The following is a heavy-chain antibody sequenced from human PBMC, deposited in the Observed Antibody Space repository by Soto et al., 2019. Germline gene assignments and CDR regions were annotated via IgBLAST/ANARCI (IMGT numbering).Heavy chain of an antibody. CDR1: GYTLTTYS. CDR2: MNPLNGDT. Sequence: ASVKVSCKASGYTLTTYSMHWVRQAPGQRLEWMGWMNPLNGDTKYSQRFQGRLTIIRDTSASTAYMELSSMRSEDTAIYYCARGNSGAFDIWGQGTMVTVSS. CDR3: ARGNSGAFDI. J-gene: IGHJ3*02. D-gene: IGHD6-19*01. V-gene: IGHV1-3*01.